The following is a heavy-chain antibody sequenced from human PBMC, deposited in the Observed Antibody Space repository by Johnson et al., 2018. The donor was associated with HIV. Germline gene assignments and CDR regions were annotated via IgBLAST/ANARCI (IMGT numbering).Heavy chain of an antibody. CDR2: ISSTSSTI. V-gene: IGHV3-11*04. D-gene: IGHD4-17*01. CDR1: GFTFRDYD. CDR3: AQEGPLRVTRVMDALEI. Sequence: VQLVESGGGLVKPGGSLRLSCAASGFTFRDYDMSWNRQAPGKGLEWISYISSTSSTIDYVDSVKGRFTVSRDNSKNTLYLQMNSLRAEDTAVYYCAQEGPLRVTRVMDALEIWGQGTRVTVSS. J-gene: IGHJ3*02.